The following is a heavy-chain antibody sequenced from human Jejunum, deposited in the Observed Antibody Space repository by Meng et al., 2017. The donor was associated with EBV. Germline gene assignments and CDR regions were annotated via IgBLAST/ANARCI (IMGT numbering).Heavy chain of an antibody. CDR3: AKLVRD. CDR2: ITGSGGST. Sequence: LESGGGWVLPVGSLRLYCAASGFTLTTDAMSWVRQAPGKGLEWVSVITGSGGSTYYADSVKGRFTISRDSSKNTLYLQMNSLRAEDMAVYYCAKLVRDWGQGTLVTVSS. V-gene: IGHV3-23*01. CDR1: GFTLTTDA. D-gene: IGHD2/OR15-2a*01. J-gene: IGHJ4*02.